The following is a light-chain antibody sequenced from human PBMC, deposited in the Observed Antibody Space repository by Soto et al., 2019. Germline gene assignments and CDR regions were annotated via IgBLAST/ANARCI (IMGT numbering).Light chain of an antibody. V-gene: IGKV1-5*03. J-gene: IGKJ1*01. CDR2: KAS. CDR1: QIISSW. CDR3: QHYNSYSEA. Sequence: IQMTQSPSTLSGSVGDRVTITCRASQIISSWLAWYQQKPGKAPKLLIYKASTLKSGVPSRFSGSGSGTEFTLTISSLQPDDFATYYCQHYNSYSEAFGQGTKVDIK.